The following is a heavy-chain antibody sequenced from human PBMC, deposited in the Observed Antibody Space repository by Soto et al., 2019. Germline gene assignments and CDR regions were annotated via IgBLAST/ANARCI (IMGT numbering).Heavy chain of an antibody. CDR3: ARERSSGWYVDY. D-gene: IGHD6-19*01. V-gene: IGHV1-8*01. Sequence: QVQLVQSGAEVKKPGASVKVSCKASGYTFTSYDINWVRQATGQGLEWMGWMNPNSGNTGYAQKFQGRVAMTRKIAISTAYIELSSLRSEDAAVYYCARERSSGWYVDYWGQGTVVPVSS. CDR1: GYTFTSYD. CDR2: MNPNSGNT. J-gene: IGHJ4*02.